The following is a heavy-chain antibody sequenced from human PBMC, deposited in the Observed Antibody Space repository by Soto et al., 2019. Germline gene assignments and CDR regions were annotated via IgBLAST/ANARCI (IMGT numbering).Heavy chain of an antibody. CDR1: GASISSGNYY. CDR2: IYYTGST. CDR3: ARGREEAGGPFDY. J-gene: IGHJ4*02. V-gene: IGHV4-31*03. D-gene: IGHD3-10*01. Sequence: QVQLQESGPGLVKLSQTLSLTCSVSGASISSGNYYWSWIRQHPGKGLEWIGYIYYTGSTYYNPSLRSRITISEDMSKNHFSLRLSSVTAADTAVYYCARGREEAGGPFDYWGQGTLVTVSS.